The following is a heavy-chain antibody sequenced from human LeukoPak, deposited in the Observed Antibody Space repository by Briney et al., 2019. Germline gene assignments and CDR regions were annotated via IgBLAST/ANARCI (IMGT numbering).Heavy chain of an antibody. CDR2: IYHSGST. CDR3: ARSVFDTRGGGAFDI. V-gene: IGHV4-4*02. D-gene: IGHD2-8*02. Sequence: SETLSLTCAVSGGSIINSNWWSWVRQPPGKGLEWIGEIYHSGSTNYNPSLKSRVTISVDKSKNHFSLKLISVTAADTAFYYCARSVFDTRGGGAFDIWGQGTMVTVSS. J-gene: IGHJ3*02. CDR1: GGSIINSNW.